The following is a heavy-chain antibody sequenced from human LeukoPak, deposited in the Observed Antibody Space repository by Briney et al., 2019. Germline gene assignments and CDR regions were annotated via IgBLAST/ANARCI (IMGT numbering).Heavy chain of an antibody. CDR2: IDHSGST. D-gene: IGHD6-13*01. CDR1: GGSFSGYY. Sequence: PSETLSLTCAVYGGSFSGYYWSWTRQPPGKGLEWIGEIDHSGSTNYNPSLKSRVTISVDTSKNQFSLKLSSVTAADTAVYYCARGLFVGPHPVHIAAAGPFDYWGQGTLVTVSS. J-gene: IGHJ4*02. V-gene: IGHV4-34*01. CDR3: ARGLFVGPHPVHIAAAGPFDY.